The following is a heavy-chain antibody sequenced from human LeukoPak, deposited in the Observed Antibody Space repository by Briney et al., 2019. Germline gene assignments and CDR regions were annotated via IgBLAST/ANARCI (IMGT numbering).Heavy chain of an antibody. CDR2: IYYNGNT. V-gene: IGHV4-61*01. CDR1: GGSVSSGSYY. D-gene: IGHD2-2*01. J-gene: IGHJ2*01. CDR3: ARDAIPSSYWYFDL. Sequence: SETLSLTCTVSGGSVSSGSYYWSWIRQPPGKGLVWIGYIYYNGNTNYNHSLKSRVTVSVDTSKNQFSLKLNSVTAADTAVYYCARDAIPSSYWYFDLWGRGTLVTVSS.